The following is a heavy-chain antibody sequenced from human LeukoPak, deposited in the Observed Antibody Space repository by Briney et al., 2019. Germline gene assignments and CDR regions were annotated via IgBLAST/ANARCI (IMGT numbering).Heavy chain of an antibody. CDR3: ARGYTNYYYYYMDV. CDR1: GGSFSGYY. CDR2: INHSGST. J-gene: IGHJ6*03. V-gene: IGHV4-34*01. D-gene: IGHD2-2*02. Sequence: SETLSLTCAVYGGSFSGYYWSWIRQPPGKGLEWIGEINHSGSTNYNPSLKSRVTISVDKSKNQFSLKLSSVTAADTAVYYCARGYTNYYYYYMDVWGKGTTVTVSS.